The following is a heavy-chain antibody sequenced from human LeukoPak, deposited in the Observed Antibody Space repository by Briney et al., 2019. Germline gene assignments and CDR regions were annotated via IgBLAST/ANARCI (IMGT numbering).Heavy chain of an antibody. J-gene: IGHJ6*02. CDR2: ISYGGSNE. D-gene: IGHD6-19*01. CDR3: ARGASGWSRDV. CDR1: GFTFSNYG. Sequence: PGRSLRLSCAASGFTFSNYGMHWVRQAPGKWLEWVAVISYGGSNEYYADSVKGRFTISRDNSKNTLYLQMNSLRAEDTGVYYCARGASGWSRDVWGQGTTVTVSS. V-gene: IGHV3-30*03.